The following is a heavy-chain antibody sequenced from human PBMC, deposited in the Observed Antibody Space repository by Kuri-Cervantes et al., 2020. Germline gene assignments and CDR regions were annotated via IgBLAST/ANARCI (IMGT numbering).Heavy chain of an antibody. Sequence: GESLKISCAASGFTVSSNSMSWVRQAPGKGLEWVSVIYSGGSTYYADSVKGRFTISRDNSKNTPYLQMNSLRAEDTAVYYCARVYSSGPFDYWGQGTLVTVSS. CDR2: IYSGGST. D-gene: IGHD3-22*01. CDR1: GFTVSSNS. CDR3: ARVYSSGPFDY. J-gene: IGHJ4*02. V-gene: IGHV3-53*05.